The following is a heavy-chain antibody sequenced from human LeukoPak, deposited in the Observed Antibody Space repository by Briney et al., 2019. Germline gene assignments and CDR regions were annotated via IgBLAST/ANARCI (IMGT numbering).Heavy chain of an antibody. CDR3: TTVFDFWSGYSAPDY. J-gene: IGHJ4*02. Sequence: PGGSLRLSCAASGFTFSNAWMSCVRQAPGKGLEWVGRNKSRTDGGTTDYAAPVTRRFSISRDDSKNTLYRQMHNLKTEDIAVYYCTTVFDFWSGYSAPDYWGQGTLVTVSS. CDR1: GFTFSNAW. V-gene: IGHV3-15*01. CDR2: NKSRTDGGTT. D-gene: IGHD3-3*01.